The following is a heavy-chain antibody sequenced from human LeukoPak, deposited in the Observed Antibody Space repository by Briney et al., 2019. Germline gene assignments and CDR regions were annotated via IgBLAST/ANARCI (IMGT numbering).Heavy chain of an antibody. V-gene: IGHV3-21*01. CDR3: ARCSSSWSYYFDY. Sequence: GGSLRLSCAASGFTFSSYSMNWVRQAPGKGLEWVSSISSSSSYIYYADSVKGRFTISRDNAKNSLYLQMNSLRAEDTAAYYCARCSSSWSYYFDYWGQGTLVTVSS. J-gene: IGHJ4*02. D-gene: IGHD6-13*01. CDR2: ISSSSSYI. CDR1: GFTFSSYS.